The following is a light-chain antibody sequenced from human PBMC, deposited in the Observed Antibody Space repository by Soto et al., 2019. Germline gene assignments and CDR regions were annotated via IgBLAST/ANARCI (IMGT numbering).Light chain of an antibody. Sequence: EIVVTQSPPTLSLSPGERASLSCRASQRISGYLAWYQQKPGQAPRHLIYDASNRATGIPARFSGSGSGTDFTLTISTLQPEELAVYYCQQRSNWQLTLGEGNKGDI. J-gene: IGKJ4*01. V-gene: IGKV3-11*01. CDR2: DAS. CDR3: QQRSNWQLT. CDR1: QRISGY.